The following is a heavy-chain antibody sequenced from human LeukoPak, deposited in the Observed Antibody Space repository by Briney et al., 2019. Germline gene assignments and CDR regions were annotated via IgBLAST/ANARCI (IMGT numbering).Heavy chain of an antibody. Sequence: GRSLRLSCAASGFSFGGYALHWVRQAPGKGLEWVASISWNSGDIVHADSVKGRFTISRDNSRSTLYLQMNSLRPEDTAIYYCAREGYYGSGSPPSSYFDYWGQGTLVTVSS. CDR1: GFSFGGYA. V-gene: IGHV3-9*01. J-gene: IGHJ4*02. CDR3: AREGYYGSGSPPSSYFDY. D-gene: IGHD3-10*01. CDR2: ISWNSGDI.